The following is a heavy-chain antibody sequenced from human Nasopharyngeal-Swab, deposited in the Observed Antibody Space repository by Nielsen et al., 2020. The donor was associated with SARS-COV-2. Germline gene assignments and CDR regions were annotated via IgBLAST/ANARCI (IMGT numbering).Heavy chain of an antibody. CDR3: ARDYYDSSGSAKGNDY. CDR1: GFTFSSYG. CDR2: ISYDGSNK. D-gene: IGHD3-22*01. J-gene: IGHJ4*02. V-gene: IGHV3-30*03. Sequence: GGSLRPSCAASGFTFSSYGMHWVRQAPGKGLEWVAVISYDGSNKYYADSVKGRFTISRDNSKNTLYLQMNSLRAEDTALYYCARDYYDSSGSAKGNDYWGQGTLVTVSS.